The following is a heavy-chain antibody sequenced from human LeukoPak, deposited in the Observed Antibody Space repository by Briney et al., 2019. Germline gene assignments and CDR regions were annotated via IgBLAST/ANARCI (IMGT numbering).Heavy chain of an antibody. J-gene: IGHJ4*02. Sequence: GGSLRLSCAASGFTFSSYAMHWVRQAPGKGLEWVAVISYDGSNKYYADSVKGRFTTSRDNSKNTLYLQMNSLRAEDTAVYYCARNSGSRGLDYWGQGTLVTVSS. D-gene: IGHD1-26*01. CDR2: ISYDGSNK. CDR3: ARNSGSRGLDY. CDR1: GFTFSSYA. V-gene: IGHV3-30-3*01.